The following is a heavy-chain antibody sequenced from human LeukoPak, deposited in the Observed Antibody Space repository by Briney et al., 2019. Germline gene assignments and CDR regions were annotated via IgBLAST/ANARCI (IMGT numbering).Heavy chain of an antibody. Sequence: ASVKVSCKASGYTFTNYGISWVRQALGQGLEWMGWISAYNGNTNYAQKLQGRVTMTTDTSTTTAYMELRSLRSDDTAVYYCARGGVVPPAVVNWFGPWGQGTLVTVSS. J-gene: IGHJ5*02. V-gene: IGHV1-18*01. D-gene: IGHD2-2*01. CDR1: GYTFTNYG. CDR2: ISAYNGNT. CDR3: ARGGVVPPAVVNWFGP.